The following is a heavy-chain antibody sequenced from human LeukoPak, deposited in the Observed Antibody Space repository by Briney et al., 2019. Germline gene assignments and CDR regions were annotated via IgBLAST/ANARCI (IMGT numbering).Heavy chain of an antibody. Sequence: SETLSLTCTVSGGSINTQYWSWIRQPPGQGLEWIGHIYSSGSTSYNPSLKSRVTMSVDTSTNQISLSLTSVTAADTAVYYCARTIRAYRGYDHWYFDVWGRGTLVTVSS. J-gene: IGHJ2*01. CDR1: GGSINTQY. V-gene: IGHV4-59*11. D-gene: IGHD5-12*01. CDR2: IYSSGST. CDR3: ARTIRAYRGYDHWYFDV.